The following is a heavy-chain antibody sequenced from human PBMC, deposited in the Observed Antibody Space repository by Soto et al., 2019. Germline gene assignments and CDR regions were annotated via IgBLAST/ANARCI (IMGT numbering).Heavy chain of an antibody. CDR1: GFDFSNYV. Sequence: QVQLVESGGRVVQPGRSLRLSCAASGFDFSNYVLHWVRQAPGKGLEWVAVMSFDGSDIYYADSVKGRFTISRDNSKNTLSLQMNTRRPEDTAVYYCAKVREDIVLMVALDYWGQGVLVTVYS. CDR2: MSFDGSDI. J-gene: IGHJ4*02. D-gene: IGHD2-8*01. CDR3: AKVREDIVLMVALDY. V-gene: IGHV3-30*18.